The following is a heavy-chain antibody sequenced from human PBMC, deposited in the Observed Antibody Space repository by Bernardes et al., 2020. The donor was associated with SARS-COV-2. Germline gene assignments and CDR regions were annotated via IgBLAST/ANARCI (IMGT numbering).Heavy chain of an antibody. CDR3: ARGNYPSPWTYFGLDV. V-gene: IGHV4-59*01. Sequence: SETLSLTCTVSGGSIGSYYWTWIRQPPGKALEWIAYVHQSGDTKYNSALKRRVTISLDKSMNQVSLRLRSVSAADTAFYFCARGNYPSPWTYFGLDVWGQGTTVTVSS. CDR1: GGSIGSYY. D-gene: IGHD3-10*01. CDR2: VHQSGDT. J-gene: IGHJ6*02.